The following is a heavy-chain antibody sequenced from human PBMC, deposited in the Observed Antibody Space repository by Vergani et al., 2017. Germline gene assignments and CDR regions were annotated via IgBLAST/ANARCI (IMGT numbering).Heavy chain of an antibody. V-gene: IGHV3-11*01. CDR3: ARGSSYYDFWSGYYNLGDFDY. D-gene: IGHD3-3*01. J-gene: IGHJ4*02. Sequence: QVQLVESGGGLVKPGGSLRLSCAASGFTFSDYYMSWIRQAPGKGLEWVSYISSSGSTKYYADSVKGRFTISRDNAKNSLYLQMNSLRAEDTAVYYCARGSSYYDFWSGYYNLGDFDYWGQGTLVTVSS. CDR2: ISSSGSTK. CDR1: GFTFSDYY.